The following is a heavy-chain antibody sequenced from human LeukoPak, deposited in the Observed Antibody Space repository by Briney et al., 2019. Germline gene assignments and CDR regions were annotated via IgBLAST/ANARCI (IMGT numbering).Heavy chain of an antibody. V-gene: IGHV3-30*01. CDR1: GFTFSSYA. CDR2: ISYDGGNK. CDR3: ARDVNPYYDFWSGYYLSWFDP. D-gene: IGHD3-3*01. Sequence: GGSLRLSCAASGFTFSSYAMHWVRQAPGKGLEWVAVISYDGGNKYYADSVKGRFTISRDNSKNTLYLQMNSLRAEDTAVYYCARDVNPYYDFWSGYYLSWFDPWGQGTLVTVSS. J-gene: IGHJ5*02.